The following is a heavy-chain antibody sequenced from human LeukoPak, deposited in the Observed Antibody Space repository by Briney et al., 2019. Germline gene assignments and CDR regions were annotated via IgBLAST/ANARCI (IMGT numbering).Heavy chain of an antibody. J-gene: IGHJ6*03. Sequence: ASVKVSCKASGYTFTSYGISWVRQAPGQGLEWMGWISAYNGNTNYAQKLQGRVTMTRDTSTSTVYMELSSLRSEDTAVYYCARESRGYYMDVWGKGTTVTVSS. V-gene: IGHV1-18*01. CDR2: ISAYNGNT. CDR3: ARESRGYYMDV. CDR1: GYTFTSYG.